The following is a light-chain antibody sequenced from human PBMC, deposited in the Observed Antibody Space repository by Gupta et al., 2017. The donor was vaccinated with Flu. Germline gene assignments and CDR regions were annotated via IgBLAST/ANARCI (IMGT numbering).Light chain of an antibody. Sequence: EIVLTQSPATLSSSPGERATLSCRASHGVGNFLAWYQQKPGQSPRLLIYDASKRATGTPGRFSGSGSGTDFTLTISCLEPEDFAIYYCHQRSNWPDTFGGGTKLEIK. CDR1: HGVGNF. V-gene: IGKV3-11*01. CDR2: DAS. J-gene: IGKJ4*01. CDR3: HQRSNWPDT.